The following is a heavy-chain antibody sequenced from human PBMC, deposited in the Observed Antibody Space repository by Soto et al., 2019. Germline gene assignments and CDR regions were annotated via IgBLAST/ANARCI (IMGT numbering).Heavy chain of an antibody. Sequence: QVQLVESGGGVVHPGRSLRLSCAASGFTFSSYGMHWVRQAPGKGLEWVAVIWYVGSNKYYADSVKGRFTISRDNSKTTLYLQMNSLRAEDTAVYYCASVVVEAATRAFDIWGQGTIVTVSS. CDR2: IWYVGSNK. CDR1: GFTFSSYG. V-gene: IGHV3-33*01. D-gene: IGHD2-15*01. J-gene: IGHJ3*02. CDR3: ASVVVEAATRAFDI.